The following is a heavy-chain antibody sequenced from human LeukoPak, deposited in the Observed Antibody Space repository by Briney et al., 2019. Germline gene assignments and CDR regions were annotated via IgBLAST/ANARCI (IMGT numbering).Heavy chain of an antibody. CDR1: GGSISSYY. D-gene: IGHD2-2*01. Sequence: SETLSLTCTVSGGSISSYYWSWIRQPPGKGLEWIGYIYYSGSTNYNPPLKSRVTISVDTSKNQFSLKLSSVTAADTAVYYCARWAVVVPAAIGFDPWGQGTLVTVSS. V-gene: IGHV4-59*01. CDR2: IYYSGST. J-gene: IGHJ5*02. CDR3: ARWAVVVPAAIGFDP.